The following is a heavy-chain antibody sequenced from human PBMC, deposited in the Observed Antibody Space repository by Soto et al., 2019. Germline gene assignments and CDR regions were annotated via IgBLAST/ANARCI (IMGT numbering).Heavy chain of an antibody. J-gene: IGHJ6*02. CDR1: GFTFSSYG. V-gene: IGHV3-30*18. CDR2: ISYDGSNK. CDR3: AKDGEDIVVVPARGPNYYYYGMDV. D-gene: IGHD2-2*01. Sequence: GGSLRLSCAASGFTFSSYGMHWVRQAPGKGLEWVAVISYDGSNKYYADSVKGRFTISRDNSKNTLYLQMNSLRAEDTAVYYCAKDGEDIVVVPARGPNYYYYGMDVWGQGTTVTVSS.